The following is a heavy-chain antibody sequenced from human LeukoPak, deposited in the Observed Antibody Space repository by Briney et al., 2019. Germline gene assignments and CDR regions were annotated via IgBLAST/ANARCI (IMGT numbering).Heavy chain of an antibody. Sequence: ASVKVSCKVSGYTLTELSMHWVRQAPGKGLEWMGGFDPEDGETIYAQKFQGRVTMTEDTSTDTAYMELSSLRSEDTAVYYCTPHVLRFLEWSNWFDPWGQGTLVTYSS. J-gene: IGHJ5*02. CDR2: FDPEDGET. CDR1: GYTLTELS. D-gene: IGHD3-3*01. CDR3: TPHVLRFLEWSNWFDP. V-gene: IGHV1-24*01.